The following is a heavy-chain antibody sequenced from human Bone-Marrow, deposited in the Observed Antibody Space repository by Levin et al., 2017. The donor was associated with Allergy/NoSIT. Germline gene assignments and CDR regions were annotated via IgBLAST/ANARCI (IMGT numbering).Heavy chain of an antibody. Sequence: GASVKVSCKASGYTFTGYYMHWVRQAPGQGLEWMGRINPNSGGTNYAQKFQGRVTMTRDTSISTAYMELSRLRSDDTAVYYCARARRDYYYYYYMDVWGKGTTVTVSS. CDR2: INPNSGGT. CDR1: GYTFTGYY. V-gene: IGHV1-2*06. J-gene: IGHJ6*03. CDR3: ARARRDYYYYYYMDV.